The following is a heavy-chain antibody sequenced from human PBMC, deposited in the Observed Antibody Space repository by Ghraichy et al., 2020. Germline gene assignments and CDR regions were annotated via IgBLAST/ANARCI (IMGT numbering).Heavy chain of an antibody. CDR3: ARGLGYDFWSGYYRIDY. CDR2: INHSGST. Sequence: SETLSLTCAVYGGSFSGYYWSWIRQPPGKGLEWIGEINHSGSTNYNPSLKSRVTISVDTSKNQFSLKLSSVTAADTAVYYCARGLGYDFWSGYYRIDYWGQGTLVTVSS. D-gene: IGHD3-3*01. CDR1: GGSFSGYY. V-gene: IGHV4-34*01. J-gene: IGHJ4*02.